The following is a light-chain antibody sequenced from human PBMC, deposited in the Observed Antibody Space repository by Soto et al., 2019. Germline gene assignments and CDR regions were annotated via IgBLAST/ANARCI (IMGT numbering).Light chain of an antibody. V-gene: IGKV3-20*01. J-gene: IGKJ4*01. CDR3: QQYGSSLGVT. Sequence: VMTQSPTTLSVSPGERATLSCRASHSVGINLAWYQQNPGQAPRLLIYGASSRATGIPDRFSGSGSGTDFTLTISRLEPEDFAVYYCQQYGSSLGVTFGGGTKVDIK. CDR1: HSVGIN. CDR2: GAS.